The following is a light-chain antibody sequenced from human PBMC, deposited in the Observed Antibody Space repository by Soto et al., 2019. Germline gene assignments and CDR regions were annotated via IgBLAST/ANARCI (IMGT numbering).Light chain of an antibody. CDR1: TSNIESHP. CDR3: ATWDDSRNGV. V-gene: IGLV1-44*01. J-gene: IGLJ1*01. Sequence: QSVLTQPPSASGTPGQWITISCSGSTSNIESHPVNWFQQVPGAAPKLLIKTNNQRPSGVPDRFSGSKSGASASLAIRGLQSEDEGTYYCATWDDSRNGVFGSGTKLTVL. CDR2: TNN.